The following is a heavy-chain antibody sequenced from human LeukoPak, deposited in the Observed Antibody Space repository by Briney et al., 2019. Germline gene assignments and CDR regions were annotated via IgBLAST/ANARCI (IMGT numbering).Heavy chain of an antibody. CDR2: IYHSGST. V-gene: IGHV4-30-2*01. CDR3: ARHRYSSGWYGYNWFDP. D-gene: IGHD6-19*01. J-gene: IGHJ5*02. CDR1: GGSISSGGYS. Sequence: SETLSLTCAVSGGSISSGGYSWSWIRQPPGKGLEWIGYIYHSGSTYYNPSLKSRVTISVDRSKNQFSLKLSSVTAADTAVYYCARHRYSSGWYGYNWFDPWGQGTLVTVSS.